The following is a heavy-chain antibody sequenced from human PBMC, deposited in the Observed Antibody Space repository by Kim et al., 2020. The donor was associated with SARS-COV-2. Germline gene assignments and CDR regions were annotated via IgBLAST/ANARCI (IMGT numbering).Heavy chain of an antibody. CDR2: IYYSGST. CDR3: ARHVGAVGAVAAYYYYYGMDV. CDR1: GGSISSYY. D-gene: IGHD6-19*01. V-gene: IGHV4-59*08. J-gene: IGHJ6*02. Sequence: SETLSLTCTVSGGSISSYYWSWIRQPPGKGLEWIGYIYYSGSTNYNPSLKSRVTISVDTSKNQFSLKLSSVTAADTAVYYCARHVGAVGAVAAYYYYYGMDVWGQGTTVTVSS.